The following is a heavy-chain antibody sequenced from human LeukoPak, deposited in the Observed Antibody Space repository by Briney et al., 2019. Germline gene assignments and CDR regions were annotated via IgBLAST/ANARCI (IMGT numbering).Heavy chain of an antibody. V-gene: IGHV1-18*01. CDR1: GYTFTSDG. J-gene: IGHJ5*02. Sequence: GASVKVSCKASGYTFTSDGISWVRQAPGQGLEWMGWISAYNGNTNYAQKLQGRVTMTTDTSTSTAYMELRSLRSDDTAVYYCARLPLYSSGRETWFDPWGQGTLVTVSS. CDR2: ISAYNGNT. D-gene: IGHD6-19*01. CDR3: ARLPLYSSGRETWFDP.